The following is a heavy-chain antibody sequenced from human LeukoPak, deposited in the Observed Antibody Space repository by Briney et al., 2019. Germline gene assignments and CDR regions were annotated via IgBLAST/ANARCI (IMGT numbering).Heavy chain of an antibody. J-gene: IGHJ3*02. D-gene: IGHD1-14*01. CDR1: GFTFSSFG. CDR2: IWYDGSNE. V-gene: IGHV3-33*01. Sequence: GGSLRLSCTASGFTFSSFGMHWVRQAPGKGLEWVASIWYDGSNEYYADSVKGRFTISRDNLLYLQMNSLRAEDTAVYYCARDRVMGTYDAFDIWGQGTMVTVSS. CDR3: ARDRVMGTYDAFDI.